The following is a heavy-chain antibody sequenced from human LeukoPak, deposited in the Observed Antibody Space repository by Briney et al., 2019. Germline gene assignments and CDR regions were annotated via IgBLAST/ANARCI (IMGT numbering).Heavy chain of an antibody. V-gene: IGHV3-21*01. J-gene: IGHJ6*03. Sequence: GGSLRLSCAASGFTVSSNYMSWVRQAPGKGLGWVSSISSSSSYIYYADSVKGRFTIYRDNAKNSMYLQMNSLRAEDTAVYYCARSVVPAADTNNYYYYYMDVWGKGTTVTVSS. D-gene: IGHD2-2*01. CDR2: ISSSSSYI. CDR1: GFTVSSNY. CDR3: ARSVVPAADTNNYYYYYMDV.